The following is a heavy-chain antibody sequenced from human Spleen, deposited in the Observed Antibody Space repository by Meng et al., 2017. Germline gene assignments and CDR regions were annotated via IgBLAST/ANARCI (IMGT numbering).Heavy chain of an antibody. J-gene: IGHJ4*02. CDR3: ARMYYFDSGDYYPFDY. CDR2: IFPYDSDT. D-gene: IGHD3-22*01. Sequence: GESLKISCQGSGYTFTTYWIGWVRQMPGKGLEWMGVIFPYDSDTKYSPSLEGQISFSVDKSISTAYLQWTSLEPSDTAMYYCARMYYFDSGDYYPFDYWGQGTLVTVSS. CDR1: GYTFTTYW. V-gene: IGHV5-51*01.